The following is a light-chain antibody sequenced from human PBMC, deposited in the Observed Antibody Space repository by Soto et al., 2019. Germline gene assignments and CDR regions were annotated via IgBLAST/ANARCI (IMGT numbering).Light chain of an antibody. CDR3: QQRSHWPT. Sequence: EIVLTQSPATLSLSPGERATLFCRASQSVSRYLAWYQQKPGQTPRLLIYDASNRATGIPARFSGSGSGTDFTLTISSLEPEDFAVYYCQQRSHWPTFGQGTKLEIK. J-gene: IGKJ2*01. CDR2: DAS. V-gene: IGKV3-11*01. CDR1: QSVSRY.